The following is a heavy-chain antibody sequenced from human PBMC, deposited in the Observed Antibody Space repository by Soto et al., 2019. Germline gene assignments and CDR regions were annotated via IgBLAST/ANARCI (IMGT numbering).Heavy chain of an antibody. CDR3: ASEQLAVLRGVLDY. V-gene: IGHV3-30-3*01. D-gene: IGHD1-1*01. Sequence: LRLSCAASGSTFSSYAMHWVRQAPGKGLEWVAVISYDGSNKYYADSVKGRFTISRDNSKNTLYLQMNSLRAEDTAVYYCASEQLAVLRGVLDYWGQGTLVTVSS. CDR2: ISYDGSNK. J-gene: IGHJ4*02. CDR1: GSTFSSYA.